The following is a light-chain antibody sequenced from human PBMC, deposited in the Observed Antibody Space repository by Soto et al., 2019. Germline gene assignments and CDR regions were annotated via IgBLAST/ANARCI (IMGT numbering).Light chain of an antibody. CDR3: CSYAGSSTVV. CDR2: DVT. Sequence: QSVLTQPRSVSGSPGQSVAISCTGTSSDVGGYNYVSWYQKHPGKAPKLVIFDVTKRPSGVPDRFSGSKSGNTASLTISGLQAEDEADYYCCSYAGSSTVVFGGGTKLTVL. CDR1: SSDVGGYNY. V-gene: IGLV2-11*01. J-gene: IGLJ2*01.